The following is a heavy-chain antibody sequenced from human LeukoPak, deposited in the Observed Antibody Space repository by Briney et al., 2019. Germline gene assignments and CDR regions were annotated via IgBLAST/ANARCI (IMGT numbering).Heavy chain of an antibody. CDR1: GYTFTGYY. V-gene: IGHV1-2*02. Sequence: ASVKVSCKASGYTFTGYYMHWVRQAPGQGLEWMGWINPNSGATNYAQKFQGRVTMTRDTSISTAYMDLSRLRSDDTAVYYCARGGAVAMVRGVIPYFDYWGQETLVTVSS. D-gene: IGHD3-10*01. CDR2: INPNSGAT. CDR3: ARGGAVAMVRGVIPYFDY. J-gene: IGHJ4*02.